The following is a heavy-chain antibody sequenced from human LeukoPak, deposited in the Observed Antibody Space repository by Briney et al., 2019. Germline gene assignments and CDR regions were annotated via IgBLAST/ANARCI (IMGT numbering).Heavy chain of an antibody. Sequence: GGSLRLSCAASGFTFSSYSMNWVRQAPGKGLEWVSYISSSSSTIYYADSVKGRFTISRDNAKNSLYLQMNSLRDEDTAVYYCARDRAYYYDSSGYYYYYYMDVWGKGTTVTVSS. CDR1: GFTFSSYS. CDR3: ARDRAYYYDSSGYYYYYYMDV. V-gene: IGHV3-48*02. CDR2: ISSSSSTI. D-gene: IGHD3-22*01. J-gene: IGHJ6*03.